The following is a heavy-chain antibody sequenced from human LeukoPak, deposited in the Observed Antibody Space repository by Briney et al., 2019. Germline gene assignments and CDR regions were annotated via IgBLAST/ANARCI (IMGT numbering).Heavy chain of an antibody. CDR1: GGSFSGYY. Sequence: SETLSLTCAVYGGSFSGYYWSWIRQPPGKGLEWIGEIIHSGSTNYNPSLKSRVTISVDTSKNQFSLKLSSVTAADTAVYYCARDIGHDVVPAAGYVGNWFDPWGQGTLVTVSS. D-gene: IGHD2-2*01. CDR3: ARDIGHDVVPAAGYVGNWFDP. V-gene: IGHV4-34*12. CDR2: IIHSGST. J-gene: IGHJ5*02.